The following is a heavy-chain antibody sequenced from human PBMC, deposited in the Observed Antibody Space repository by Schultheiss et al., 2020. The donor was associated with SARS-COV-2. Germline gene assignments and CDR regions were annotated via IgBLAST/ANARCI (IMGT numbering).Heavy chain of an antibody. CDR1: GGTFSSYA. CDR3: ARTPQYYDYTWGNYRDALGYAV. V-gene: IGHV1-69*05. J-gene: IGHJ6*02. CDR2: IIPIFGTA. Sequence: KISCKASGGTFSSYAISWVRQAPGQGLEWMGGIIPIFGTANYARKFQGRVTMTTDASTSTAYMELRSLRSEDTAVHYCARTPQYYDYTWGNYRDALGYAVWGQGTTVTVSS. D-gene: IGHD3-16*02.